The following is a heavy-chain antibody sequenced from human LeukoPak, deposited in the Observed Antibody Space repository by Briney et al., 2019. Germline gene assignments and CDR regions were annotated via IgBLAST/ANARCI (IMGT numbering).Heavy chain of an antibody. CDR2: ISNSGSYI. Sequence: GGSLRLSCAASGFAFGTYSMNWVRQAPGKGLEWVSSISNSGSYIYYADSLKGRFTISRDNAKNSLYLQMNSLRVEDTAVYYCARDRDGYSYGYSKGYFDYWGQGTLVTVSS. V-gene: IGHV3-21*04. CDR1: GFAFGTYS. J-gene: IGHJ4*02. CDR3: ARDRDGYSYGYSKGYFDY. D-gene: IGHD5-18*01.